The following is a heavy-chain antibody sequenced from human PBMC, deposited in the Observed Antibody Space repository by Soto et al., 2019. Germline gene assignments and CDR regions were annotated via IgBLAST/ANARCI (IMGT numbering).Heavy chain of an antibody. V-gene: IGHV3-30*03. CDR2: IAYDESNK. CDR3: ARNPSYVDKGSSDY. Sequence: QVQQVESGGGVVQPGRSLRLSCAASGFSLRGYGLHWVRQAPGKGLEWVAFIAYDESNKYYADSVKGRFTISRDDSKSTLYLQMNSVRAEDTAVYYCARNPSYVDKGSSDYWGQGTLVTVSS. CDR1: GFSLRGYG. J-gene: IGHJ4*02. D-gene: IGHD5-12*01.